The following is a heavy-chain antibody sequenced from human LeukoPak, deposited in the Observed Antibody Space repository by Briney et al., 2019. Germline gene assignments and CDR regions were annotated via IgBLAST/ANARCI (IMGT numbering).Heavy chain of an antibody. CDR2: IYSTGKT. J-gene: IGHJ3*02. CDR1: GDSINPYY. CDR3: ARDFGLGVFDI. V-gene: IGHV4-4*07. Sequence: PSETLSLTCTVSGDSINPYYWSWIRQPAGKGLEWIGRIYSTGKTDYNPSLKSRVTMSMSVDTSKNQFSLKLNSVTAADTAVYYCARDFGLGVFDIWGQGTMLSVSS. D-gene: IGHD3/OR15-3a*01.